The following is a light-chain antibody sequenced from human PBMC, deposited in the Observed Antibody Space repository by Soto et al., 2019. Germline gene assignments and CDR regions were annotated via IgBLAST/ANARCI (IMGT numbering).Light chain of an antibody. J-gene: IGKJ1*01. CDR1: QSVSNY. V-gene: IGKV3-11*01. Sequence: DIVLTQSPATLSLSPGERATLSCGASQSVSNYLAWYQQKPGQAPRRLIYGASIRAAGIPARFSASGSGTDFTLTISDVQPEDFALYYCHQRQSWPRTFGQGTKVDI. CDR2: GAS. CDR3: HQRQSWPRT.